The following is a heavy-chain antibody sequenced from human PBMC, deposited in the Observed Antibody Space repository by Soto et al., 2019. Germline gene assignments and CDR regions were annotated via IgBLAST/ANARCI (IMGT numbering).Heavy chain of an antibody. CDR1: GFTFRSYW. CDR3: ASSVLGYCSGGSCYPDV. V-gene: IGHV3-74*01. Sequence: GGSLRLSCAASGFTFRSYWMHWVRQAPGKGLVWVSRINSDGSSTSYADSVKGRLTISRDNAKNTLYLQTNSLRAEDTAAYYCASSVLGYCSGGSCYPDVWGKGNTVTVS. J-gene: IGHJ6*03. D-gene: IGHD2-15*01. CDR2: INSDGSST.